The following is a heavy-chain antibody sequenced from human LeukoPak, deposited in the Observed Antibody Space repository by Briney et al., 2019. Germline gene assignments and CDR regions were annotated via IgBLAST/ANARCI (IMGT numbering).Heavy chain of an antibody. J-gene: IGHJ4*02. D-gene: IGHD2-21*01. CDR1: GFTFSSYA. CDR2: ISYDGSNK. CDR3: ARGLVIPYYFDY. V-gene: IGHV3-30-3*01. Sequence: GGSLRLSCAASGFTFSSYAMHWVRQAPGKGLEWVAVISYDGSNKYYADSVKGRFTISRDNSKNTLYLQMNSLRAEDTAVYYGARGLVIPYYFDYWSQGTLVTVSS.